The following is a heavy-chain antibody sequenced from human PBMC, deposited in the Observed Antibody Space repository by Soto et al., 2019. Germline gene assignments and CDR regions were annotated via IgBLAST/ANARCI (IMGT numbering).Heavy chain of an antibody. V-gene: IGHV4-34*01. CDR1: GGSFSGYY. CDR2: INHSGST. J-gene: IGHJ2*01. Sequence: SETLSLTCAVYGGSFSGYYWSWIRQPPGKGLEWIGEINHSGSTTYNPSLKSRVTISVDTSKNQFSLKLSSVTAADTAVYYCARAPGKRTRDYWYFDLWGRGTLVTVSS. CDR3: ARAPGKRTRDYWYFDL.